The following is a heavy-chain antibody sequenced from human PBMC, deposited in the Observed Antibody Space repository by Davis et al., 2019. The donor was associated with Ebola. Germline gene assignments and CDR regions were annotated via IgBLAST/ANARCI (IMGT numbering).Heavy chain of an antibody. CDR1: GGSISSSNW. CDR3: AVTGWSQPRNWFDP. Sequence: PSETLSLTCAVSGGSISSSNWWSWVRQPPGKGLEWIGEIYHSGSTNYNPSLTSRVTISVDKSKNQFSLKLSSVTAADTAVYYCAVTGWSQPRNWFDPWGQGTLVTVSS. J-gene: IGHJ5*02. CDR2: IYHSGST. D-gene: IGHD2-8*01. V-gene: IGHV4-4*02.